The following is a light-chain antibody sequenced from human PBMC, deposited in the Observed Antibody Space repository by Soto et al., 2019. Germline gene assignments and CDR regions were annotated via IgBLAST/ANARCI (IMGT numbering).Light chain of an antibody. CDR2: AAS. Sequence: IQMTQSPSSLSSSIGDTVTITCLSSQTIDRYLNWFQQKSGQAPKLLMNAASTLRSGVPSRFSASGSGTDFTLTISSLQPEDYATYYCQQSYNAPFNFGPGTKVDIK. V-gene: IGKV1-39*01. J-gene: IGKJ3*01. CDR1: QTIDRY. CDR3: QQSYNAPFN.